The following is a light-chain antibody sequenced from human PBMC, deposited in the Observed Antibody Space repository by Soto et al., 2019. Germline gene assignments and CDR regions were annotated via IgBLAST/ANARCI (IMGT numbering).Light chain of an antibody. V-gene: IGKV1-5*03. CDR2: KAS. J-gene: IGKJ1*01. CDR3: QQYNSYWT. CDR1: QSISSW. Sequence: DIQMTQSPSTLSASVGDRVTITCRASQSISSWLAWYQQKPGKAPKLLIYKASSLESGVPSRFSGSGSGTELNLTISSLQPDYFATYYCQQYNSYWTFGQGTKVEIK.